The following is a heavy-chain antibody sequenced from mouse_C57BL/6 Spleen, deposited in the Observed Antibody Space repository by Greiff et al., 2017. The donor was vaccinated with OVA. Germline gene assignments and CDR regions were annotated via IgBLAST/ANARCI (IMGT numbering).Heavy chain of an antibody. Sequence: QVQLQQSGPELVKPGASVKLSCKASGYTFTSYDINWVKQRPGQGLEWIGWIYPRDGSTKYNEKFKGKATLTVDTSSSTAYMERHSLTSEDSAVYFCARKRGYYGYDGSYFDYWGQGTTLTVSS. CDR1: GYTFTSYD. D-gene: IGHD2-2*01. V-gene: IGHV1-85*01. J-gene: IGHJ2*01. CDR3: ARKRGYYGYDGSYFDY. CDR2: IYPRDGST.